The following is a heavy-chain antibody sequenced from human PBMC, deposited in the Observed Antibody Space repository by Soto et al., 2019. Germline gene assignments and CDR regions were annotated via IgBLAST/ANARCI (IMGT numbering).Heavy chain of an antibody. CDR1: GFAFSTYA. D-gene: IGHD3-10*01. J-gene: IGHJ4*02. CDR3: AKSRGASYYGSGTSFDY. Sequence: EVQLLESGGGLVQPGGSLRLSCAASGFAFSTYALTWVRQAPGKGLEWVSTISGSAGTTYYADSVKGRFTISRDNSKNTLYLQRSSLTDEDTAVYYCAKSRGASYYGSGTSFDYWGQGTLITVSS. V-gene: IGHV3-23*01. CDR2: ISGSAGTT.